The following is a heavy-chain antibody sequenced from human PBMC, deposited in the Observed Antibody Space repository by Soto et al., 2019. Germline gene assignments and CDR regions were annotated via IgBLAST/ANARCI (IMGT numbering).Heavy chain of an antibody. J-gene: IGHJ6*02. CDR1: GGSISSGGYS. CDR3: ARGHEIITMVRGVISLDYYGMAV. D-gene: IGHD3-10*01. CDR2: INWNGGST. V-gene: IGHV3-20*04. Sequence: ETLSLTCAVSGGSISSGGYSWSWVRQAPGKGLEWVSGINWNGGSTGYADSVKGRFTISRDNAKNSLYLQMNSLRAEDTALYYCARGHEIITMVRGVISLDYYGMAVWGQGTTVTVSS.